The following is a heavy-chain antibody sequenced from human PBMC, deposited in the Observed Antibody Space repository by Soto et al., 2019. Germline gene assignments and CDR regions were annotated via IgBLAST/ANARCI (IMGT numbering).Heavy chain of an antibody. Sequence: ASVKVSCKASGFSPASSAVQWVRQARGHRLEWIGWIVVGSGNTNYAQRFQDTVTITRDMSTNTAYMELSSLRSEDTAVYYCAADPYYYDSSNYYSFDHWGQGTLVTVSS. CDR1: GFSPASSA. CDR2: IVVGSGNT. CDR3: AADPYYYDSSNYYSFDH. V-gene: IGHV1-58*01. D-gene: IGHD3-22*01. J-gene: IGHJ4*02.